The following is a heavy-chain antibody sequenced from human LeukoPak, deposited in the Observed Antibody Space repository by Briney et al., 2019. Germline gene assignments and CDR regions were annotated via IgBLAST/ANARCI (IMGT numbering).Heavy chain of an antibody. Sequence: GGSLRLSCAASGFTFSSYAMSWVRQAPGKGLEWVAFIRYDGNSKYNADSVKGRFTISRDNSKNTLYLQMNSLRPEDTAVYYCAKGSSSSWTNFDYWGQGTLATVSS. V-gene: IGHV3-30*02. CDR2: IRYDGNSK. CDR3: AKGSSSSWTNFDY. CDR1: GFTFSSYA. J-gene: IGHJ4*02. D-gene: IGHD6-13*01.